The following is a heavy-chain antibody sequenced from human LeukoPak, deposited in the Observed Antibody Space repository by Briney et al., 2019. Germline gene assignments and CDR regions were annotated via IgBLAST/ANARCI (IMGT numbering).Heavy chain of an antibody. J-gene: IGHJ3*02. CDR2: ISSSGSTI. Sequence: TTGGSLRLSCAASGFTFSDYYMSWIRQAPGKGLEWVSYISSSGSTIYYADSVKGRFTISRDNSKNTLYLRMNSLRAEDTAVYYCAKDYYGSGSYPQPDAFDIWGQGTMVTVSS. V-gene: IGHV3-11*04. CDR1: GFTFSDYY. CDR3: AKDYYGSGSYPQPDAFDI. D-gene: IGHD3-10*01.